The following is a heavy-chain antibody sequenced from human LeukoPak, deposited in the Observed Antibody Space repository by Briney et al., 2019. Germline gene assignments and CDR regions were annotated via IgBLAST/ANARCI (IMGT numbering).Heavy chain of an antibody. J-gene: IGHJ6*02. Sequence: SETLSLTCTVSGGSISSYYWSWIRQPPGKGLEWIGYIYYSGSTNYNPSLKSRVTISVDTSKNQFSLKLSSATAADTAVYYCARGFGSGYDFPTYSSGMDVWGQGTTVTVAS. CDR3: ARGFGSGYDFPTYSSGMDV. CDR1: GGSISSYY. CDR2: IYYSGST. V-gene: IGHV4-59*01. D-gene: IGHD5-12*01.